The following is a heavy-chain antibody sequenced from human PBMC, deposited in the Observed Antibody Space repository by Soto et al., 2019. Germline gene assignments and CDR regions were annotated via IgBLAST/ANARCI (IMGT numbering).Heavy chain of an antibody. Sequence: GGSLRLSCAASGFTFSSYSMNWVRQAPGKGLEWVSSISSSSSYIYYADSVKGRFTISRDNAKNSLYLQMNSLRAEDTAVYYCARDDAIDAFDIWGQGTMVTVSS. CDR1: GFTFSSYS. J-gene: IGHJ3*02. CDR2: ISSSSSYI. V-gene: IGHV3-21*01. CDR3: ARDDAIDAFDI. D-gene: IGHD2-8*01.